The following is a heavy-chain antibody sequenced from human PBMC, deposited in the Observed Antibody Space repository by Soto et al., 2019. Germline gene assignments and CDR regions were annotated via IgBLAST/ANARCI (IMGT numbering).Heavy chain of an antibody. CDR1: GLSFNVYY. CDR2: ISSSGSTI. D-gene: IGHD6-6*01. CDR3: ARDWVSIAGRPDYYYGMDV. V-gene: IGHV3-11*01. Sequence: PWGCMRLSCAACGLSFNVYYMGWILQAPGKGLEWVSHISSSGSTIYYADSVKGRFTISRDNAKNSLYLQMNSLRAEDTAVYYCARDWVSIAGRPDYYYGMDVWGQGTTVTVAS. J-gene: IGHJ6*02.